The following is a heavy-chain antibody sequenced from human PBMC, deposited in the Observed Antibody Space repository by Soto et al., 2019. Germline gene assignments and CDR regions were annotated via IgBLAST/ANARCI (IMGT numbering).Heavy chain of an antibody. D-gene: IGHD6-19*01. CDR2: ISSISSYT. CDR1: GFTFSDYY. J-gene: IGHJ4*02. Sequence: GGSLRLSCAASGFTFSDYYVSWIRQAPGKGLEWVSYISSISSYTNYADSVKGRFTISRDNAKNSLYLQMNSLRAENTAVYYCASGAIRSSGPIWGQGTLVTVSS. CDR3: ASGAIRSSGPI. V-gene: IGHV3-11*03.